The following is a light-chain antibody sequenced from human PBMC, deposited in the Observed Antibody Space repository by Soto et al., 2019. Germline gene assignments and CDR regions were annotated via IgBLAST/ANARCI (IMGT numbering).Light chain of an antibody. J-gene: IGKJ1*01. CDR2: GGS. Sequence: EIVLTQSPGTLSLSPGETATLSCMASPSVSRDFLVWYQHKRGQPPRLLLYGGSIRATGTPDRFSGSGSGTEFTLTISRLEPEDVGVYYCQQYGFSPTFGQGTKVDNK. V-gene: IGKV3-20*01. CDR3: QQYGFSPT. CDR1: PSVSRDF.